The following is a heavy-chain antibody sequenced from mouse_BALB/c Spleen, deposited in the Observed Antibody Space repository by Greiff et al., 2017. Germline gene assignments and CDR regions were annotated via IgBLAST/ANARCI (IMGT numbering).Heavy chain of an antibody. V-gene: IGHV14-3*02. Sequence: VQLQQSGAELVKPGASVKLSCTASGFNIKDTYMHWVQQRPEQGLEWIGRIDPANGNTKYDPKFQGKATITADTSSNTAYLQLSSLTSEDTAVYYCAPYYYGSSYWYFDVWGAGTTVTVSS. J-gene: IGHJ1*01. D-gene: IGHD1-1*01. CDR1: GFNIKDTY. CDR3: APYYYGSSYWYFDV. CDR2: IDPANGNT.